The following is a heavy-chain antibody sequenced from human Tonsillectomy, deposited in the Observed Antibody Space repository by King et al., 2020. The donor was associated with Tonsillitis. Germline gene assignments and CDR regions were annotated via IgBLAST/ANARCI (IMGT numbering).Heavy chain of an antibody. CDR1: GFSLSTSEVG. J-gene: IGHJ4*02. CDR3: AHEDTQGYDQKLFDY. Sequence: ITLKESGPTLVKPTQTLTLTCTFSGFSLSTSEVGVGWIRQPPGKALEWLALIYWDDDKRYSPSLKSRLTITKDTSKNQVVLTMTNMDPVDTATYYCAHEDTQGYDQKLFDYWGQGTLVTVSS. D-gene: IGHD5-12*01. CDR2: IYWDDDK. V-gene: IGHV2-5*02.